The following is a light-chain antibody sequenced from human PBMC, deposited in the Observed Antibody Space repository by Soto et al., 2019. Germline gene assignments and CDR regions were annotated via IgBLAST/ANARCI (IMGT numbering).Light chain of an antibody. V-gene: IGKV3-11*01. Sequence: EIVLTQYPATLSLSPGERATLSCWASQSVGTYLAWYQQKPGQAPRLLIYDASTRATGVPARFSGSGSGTDFTLTISSLEPEDSAVYYCQQRNNWSFDPGTKVYIK. J-gene: IGKJ3*01. CDR2: DAS. CDR1: QSVGTY. CDR3: QQRNNWS.